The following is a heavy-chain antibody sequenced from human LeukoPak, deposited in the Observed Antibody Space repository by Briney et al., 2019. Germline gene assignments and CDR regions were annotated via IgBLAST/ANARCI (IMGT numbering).Heavy chain of an antibody. D-gene: IGHD2-2*01. CDR3: ARDHCTSSGCYEYYYYGVDV. Sequence: ASVKVSCKASGYTFTDYYIQWLRKAPGQGLEWMGWINPYSGGTNSAQKFQGRVTMTRDTSVSTAYMELSRLRSDDTAVYYCARDHCTSSGCYEYYYYGVDVWGQGTTVTVSS. V-gene: IGHV1-2*02. J-gene: IGHJ6*02. CDR2: INPYSGGT. CDR1: GYTFTDYY.